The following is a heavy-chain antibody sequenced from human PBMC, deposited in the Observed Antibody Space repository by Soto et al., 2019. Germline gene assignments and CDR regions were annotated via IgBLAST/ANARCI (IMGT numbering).Heavy chain of an antibody. D-gene: IGHD6-6*01. V-gene: IGHV3-53*01. CDR2: IYSGGST. CDR3: ARDSSSSGSYWYFDL. Sequence: GGSLRLSCVASGFTVSSNYMSWVRQAPGKGLEWVSVIYSGGSTYYADSVKGRFTISRDNSKNTLYLQMNSLRAEDTAVYYCARDSSSSGSYWYFDLWGRGTLVTVSS. CDR1: GFTVSSNY. J-gene: IGHJ2*01.